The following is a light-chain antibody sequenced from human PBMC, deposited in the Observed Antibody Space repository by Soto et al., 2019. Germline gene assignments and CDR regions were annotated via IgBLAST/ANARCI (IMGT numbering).Light chain of an antibody. V-gene: IGKV1-5*03. CDR1: QSISSW. Sequence: DIQMTQSHSTLSASVGDRVTITCRASQSISSWLAWYQQKPGKAPKLLIYKASSLESGVPSRFSGSGSGTEFTLNISSLQPDDFATYYCHQYNSYSRTFGQVTKLEIK. J-gene: IGKJ2*01. CDR2: KAS. CDR3: HQYNSYSRT.